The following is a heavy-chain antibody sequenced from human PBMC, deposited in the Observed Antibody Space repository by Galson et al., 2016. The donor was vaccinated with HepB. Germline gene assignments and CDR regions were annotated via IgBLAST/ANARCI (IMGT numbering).Heavy chain of an antibody. J-gene: IGHJ5*02. CDR1: GYSFSSYW. Sequence: QSGAEVTKPGESLKISCKGSGYSFSSYWIGWVRQMPGKGLEWMGMIYPGDSDIRYSPSFQGQVTISADKSISTAYLQWSSLKASDTAMYYCARQGKNYYGSGSYYTPSPADWIDPWGQGTLVTVSS. D-gene: IGHD3-10*01. CDR2: IYPGDSDI. CDR3: ARQGKNYYGSGSYYTPSPADWIDP. V-gene: IGHV5-51*01.